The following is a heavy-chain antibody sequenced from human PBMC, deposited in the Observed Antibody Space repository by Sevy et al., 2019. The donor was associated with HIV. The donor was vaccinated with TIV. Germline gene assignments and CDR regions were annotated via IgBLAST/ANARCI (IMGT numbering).Heavy chain of an antibody. V-gene: IGHV5-51*01. D-gene: IGHD1-26*01. CDR3: ARCYRGSSTFDY. CDR1: GYSFTSYW. CDR2: IYPGDSDT. Sequence: GKSLKISCKGSGYSFTSYWIGWVRQMPGKGLQWMGIIYPGDSDTRDSPSFQGQVTISADKSISTAYLQWSSPKASDTAMYYCARCYRGSSTFDYWGQGTLVNVSS. J-gene: IGHJ4*02.